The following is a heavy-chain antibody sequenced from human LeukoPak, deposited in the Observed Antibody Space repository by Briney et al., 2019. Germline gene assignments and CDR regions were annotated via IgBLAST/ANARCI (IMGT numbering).Heavy chain of an antibody. CDR3: ARREDYGDPSRFWYFDL. CDR1: GGSISSYH. V-gene: IGHV4-59*01. D-gene: IGHD4-17*01. Sequence: PSETLSLTSTVSGGSISSYHWMWLRPPPGKGLEGSGNLYYSGSTNYNPSLKSRVTISVDTSKTQFSLKRSSVTPADTAVYSCARREDYGDPSRFWYFDLWGRGTLVTVSS. CDR2: LYYSGST. J-gene: IGHJ2*01.